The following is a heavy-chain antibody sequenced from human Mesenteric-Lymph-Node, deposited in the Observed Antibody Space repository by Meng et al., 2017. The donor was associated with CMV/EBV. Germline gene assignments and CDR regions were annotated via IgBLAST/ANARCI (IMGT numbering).Heavy chain of an antibody. Sequence: VPLQPWGAGQLKPSETLSLTCAVYGGSFSGYYWSWLRQPPGKGLEWIGEINHSGSTNYNPSLKSRVTISVDTSKNQFSLKLSSVTAADTAVYYCARHQRWLKSEGGFNYWGQGTLVTVSS. CDR3: ARHQRWLKSEGGFNY. CDR1: GGSFSGYY. J-gene: IGHJ4*02. V-gene: IGHV4-34*01. CDR2: INHSGST. D-gene: IGHD4-23*01.